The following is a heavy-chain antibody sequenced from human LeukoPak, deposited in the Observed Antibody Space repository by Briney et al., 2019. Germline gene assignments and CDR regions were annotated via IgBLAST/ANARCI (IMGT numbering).Heavy chain of an antibody. CDR2: ISGSGGST. Sequence: PGGSLRLSCAASGFTFSSYAMSWVRQAPGKGLEWVSAISGSGGSTYYADSVKGRFTVSRDNSKNTLYLQMNSLRAEDTAVYYCAKTGDSSGYYSSDYWGQGTLVTVSS. J-gene: IGHJ4*02. CDR3: AKTGDSSGYYSSDY. CDR1: GFTFSSYA. D-gene: IGHD3-22*01. V-gene: IGHV3-23*01.